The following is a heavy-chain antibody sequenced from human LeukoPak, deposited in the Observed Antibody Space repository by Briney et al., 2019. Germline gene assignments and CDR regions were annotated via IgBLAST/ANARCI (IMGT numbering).Heavy chain of an antibody. Sequence: GASVKVSCKAFGYTFTGYWMHWVRQAPGQGPEWMGVISPSGGSTIYAQKFQGRVTITADKSTSTAYMELSRLRSDDTAVYYCAREEEVRGSFVDYWGQGTLVTVSS. CDR1: GYTFTGYW. CDR3: AREEEVRGSFVDY. CDR2: ISPSGGST. V-gene: IGHV1-46*01. J-gene: IGHJ4*02. D-gene: IGHD1-26*01.